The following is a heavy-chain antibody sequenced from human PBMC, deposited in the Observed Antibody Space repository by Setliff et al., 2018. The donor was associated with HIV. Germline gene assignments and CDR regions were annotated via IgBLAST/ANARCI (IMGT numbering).Heavy chain of an antibody. CDR3: ARGTTATDYYYYMDV. D-gene: IGHD4-17*01. Sequence: ASVKVSCKASGYTFTDYYMHWVQQAPGKGLEWMGRVEPQHGETIFAGKFQGRVTITADTSTDTAYMELSSLRSEDTAVYSCARGTTATDYYYYMDVWGKCTSVTVSS. CDR1: GYTFTDYY. CDR2: VEPQHGET. V-gene: IGHV1-69-2*01. J-gene: IGHJ6*03.